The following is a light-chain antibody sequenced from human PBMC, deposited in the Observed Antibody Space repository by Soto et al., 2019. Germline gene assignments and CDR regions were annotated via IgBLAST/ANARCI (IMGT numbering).Light chain of an antibody. J-gene: IGKJ1*01. V-gene: IGKV1-6*01. CDR2: AAS. CDR1: QGIRND. CDR3: QQYNSYGT. Sequence: AIQMTQSRSSVSASVGDRVTITCRASQGIRNDLGWYQQKPGKAPKLLIYAASSLQSGVPSRFSGSGSGTDFTLTISSLQPEDFATYYCQQYNSYGTFGQGTKVDIK.